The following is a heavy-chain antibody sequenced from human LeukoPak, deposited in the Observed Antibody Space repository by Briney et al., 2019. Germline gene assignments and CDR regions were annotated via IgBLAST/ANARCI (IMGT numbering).Heavy chain of an antibody. CDR1: GFSFTNYA. D-gene: IGHD3-10*01. Sequence: GGSLRLSCAASGFSFTNYAMHWVRQAPGKGLEWVAFIRYDASYQNYPDSVKGRFTISRDISKNTLYLQMNSLRAEDTAVYFCAKGGDRGNYYFDSWGQGTLVSVSS. J-gene: IGHJ4*02. V-gene: IGHV3-30*02. CDR2: IRYDASYQ. CDR3: AKGGDRGNYYFDS.